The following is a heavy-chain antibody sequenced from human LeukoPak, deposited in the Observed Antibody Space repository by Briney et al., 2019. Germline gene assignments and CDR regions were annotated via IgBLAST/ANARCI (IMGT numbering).Heavy chain of an antibody. CDR2: IRKQDGTT. Sequence: PGRSLRLSCTASGFTFGEYSMSWVRQAPGKGLEWVGFIRKQDGTTEYAASVRSRFTISRDESNRIAYLQMNSLKTEDTAVYHCNRWHISGVSYSNVWGQGTLVTVSS. D-gene: IGHD2-15*01. CDR3: NRWHISGVSYSNV. CDR1: GFTFGEYS. V-gene: IGHV3-49*04. J-gene: IGHJ4*02.